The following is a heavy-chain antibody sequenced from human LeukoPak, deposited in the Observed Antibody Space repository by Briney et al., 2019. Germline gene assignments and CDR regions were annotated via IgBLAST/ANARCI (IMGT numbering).Heavy chain of an antibody. CDR1: GFTVSSNY. Sequence: GGSLRLSCAASGFTVSSNYMSWVRQAPGKGLEWVSVIYSGGGTYYADSVKGRFTISRDNSKNTLYLQMNSLRAEDTAVYYCAGSSGYYPSGNDYWGQGTLVTVSS. CDR3: AGSSGYYPSGNDY. D-gene: IGHD3-22*01. CDR2: IYSGGGT. V-gene: IGHV3-53*01. J-gene: IGHJ4*02.